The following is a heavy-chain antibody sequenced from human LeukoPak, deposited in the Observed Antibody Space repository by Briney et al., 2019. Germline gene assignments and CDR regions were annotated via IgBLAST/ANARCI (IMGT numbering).Heavy chain of an antibody. Sequence: GGSLRLSCAASGFTFRSYGMHWVRQAPGKGLEWVAVIWYDGSNKYYADSVKGRFTISRDNSKNTLYLQMNSLRAEDTAVYYCARDSQWLAPFDYWGQGILVTVSS. CDR3: ARDSQWLAPFDY. D-gene: IGHD6-19*01. V-gene: IGHV3-33*01. CDR2: IWYDGSNK. CDR1: GFTFRSYG. J-gene: IGHJ4*02.